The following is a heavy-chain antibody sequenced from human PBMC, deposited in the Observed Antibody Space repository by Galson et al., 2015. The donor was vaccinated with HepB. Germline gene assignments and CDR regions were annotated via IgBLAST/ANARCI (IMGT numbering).Heavy chain of an antibody. CDR1: GFTFSSYA. D-gene: IGHD3-9*01. J-gene: IGHJ4*02. V-gene: IGHV3-23*01. CDR3: AKDRKDTYYDILTGYYDY. Sequence: SLRLSCAASGFTFSSYAMSWVRQAPGKGLEWVSAISGSGGSTYYADSVKGRFTISRDNSKNTLYLQMNSLRAEDTAVYYCAKDRKDTYYDILTGYYDYWGQGTLVTVSS. CDR2: ISGSGGST.